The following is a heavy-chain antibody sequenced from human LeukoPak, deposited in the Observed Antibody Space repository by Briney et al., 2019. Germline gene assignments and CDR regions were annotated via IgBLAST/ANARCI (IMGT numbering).Heavy chain of an antibody. D-gene: IGHD2-2*02. CDR1: GGSFSRNA. Sequence: ASVKVSCKASGGSFSRNAISWVRQAPGQGLEWMGRFIPILGIATYAQKFQGRVTITADRSTSTAYMELSSLRSEDTAVYYCARIQAVGVPVAIDAYYSYGMDVWGQGTAVTVPS. CDR2: FIPILGIA. J-gene: IGHJ6*02. CDR3: ARIQAVGVPVAIDAYYSYGMDV. V-gene: IGHV1-69*04.